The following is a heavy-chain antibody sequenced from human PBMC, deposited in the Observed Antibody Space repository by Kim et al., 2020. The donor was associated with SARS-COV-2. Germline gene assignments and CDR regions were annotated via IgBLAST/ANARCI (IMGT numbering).Heavy chain of an antibody. J-gene: IGHJ5*02. CDR1: GFTFSSHW. V-gene: IGHV3-74*01. D-gene: IGHD3-22*01. CDR2: INSDGSST. CDR3: ARVNYDSSGYYYEDWFDP. Sequence: GGSLRLSCAASGFTFSSHWMHWVRQAPGKGLVWVSRINSDGSSTSYADSVKGRFTISRDNAKNTLYLQMNSLRAEDTAVYYCARVNYDSSGYYYEDWFDPWGQGTLVTVSS.